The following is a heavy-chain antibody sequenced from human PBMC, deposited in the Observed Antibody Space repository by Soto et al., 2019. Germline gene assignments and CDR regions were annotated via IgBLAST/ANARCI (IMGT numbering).Heavy chain of an antibody. V-gene: IGHV4-61*01. CDR1: GGSVSSGSYY. CDR3: ARDSLTTVTHYYYCMDV. D-gene: IGHD4-4*01. CDR2: IYYSGGT. J-gene: IGHJ6*02. Sequence: KPSETLSLTCTVSGGSVSSGSYYWSWIRQPPGKGLEWIGYIYYSGGTNYNPSLKSRVTISVDTSKNQFSLKLSSVTAADTAVYYCARDSLTTVTHYYYCMDVWGQGTTVTVSS.